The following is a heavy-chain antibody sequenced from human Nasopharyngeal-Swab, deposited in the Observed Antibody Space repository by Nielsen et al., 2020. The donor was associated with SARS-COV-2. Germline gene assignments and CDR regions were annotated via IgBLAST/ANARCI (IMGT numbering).Heavy chain of an antibody. V-gene: IGHV4-4*02. J-gene: IGHJ6*02. CDR3: ARGYSWYYYYGMDV. Sequence: WIRQPPGKGLEWIGEIYHSGSTNYNPSLKSRVTISVDKSKNQFSLKLSSVTAAGTAVYYCARGYSWYYYYGMDVWGQGTTVTVSS. D-gene: IGHD5-18*01. CDR2: IYHSGST.